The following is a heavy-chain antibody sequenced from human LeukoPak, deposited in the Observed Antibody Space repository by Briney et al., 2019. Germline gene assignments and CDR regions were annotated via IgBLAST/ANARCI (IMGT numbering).Heavy chain of an antibody. D-gene: IGHD1-26*01. CDR2: IYASGST. Sequence: SETLSLTCTVSGGSISGYTWSWIRQPAGKGLEWIGRIYASGSTNYNSSLQGRVTMSVDTSRGQFFLMVHSVTAADTAVYYCARGVVGATAFAYWGQGTVVTASS. V-gene: IGHV4-4*07. CDR1: GGSISGYT. CDR3: ARGVVGATAFAY. J-gene: IGHJ4*02.